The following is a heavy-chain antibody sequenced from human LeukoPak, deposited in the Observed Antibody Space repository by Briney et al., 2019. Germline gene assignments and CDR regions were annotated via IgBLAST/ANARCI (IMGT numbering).Heavy chain of an antibody. Sequence: GGSLRLSCAASGFTFSSYSMNWVRQAPGKGLEWVSSISSSSSYIYYADSVKGRFTISRDNAKNSLYLQMNSLRAEDTAVYYCASQDYYDSSRDGAFDIWGQGTMVTVSS. CDR2: ISSSSSYI. V-gene: IGHV3-21*01. J-gene: IGHJ3*02. D-gene: IGHD3-22*01. CDR3: ASQDYYDSSRDGAFDI. CDR1: GFTFSSYS.